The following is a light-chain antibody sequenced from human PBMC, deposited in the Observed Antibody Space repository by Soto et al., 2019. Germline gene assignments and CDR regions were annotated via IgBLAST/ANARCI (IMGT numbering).Light chain of an antibody. CDR1: QSVISY. CDR3: QQRSNWPKWT. V-gene: IGKV3-11*01. Sequence: EIVLTQSPATLSLSPGERATLSCRASQSVISYLAWYQQKPGQAPRLLIYDAPNRPTGIPARFSGSGSGTDSTLSISSLEPEDFAVYYCQQRSNWPKWTFGRGTKVEI. J-gene: IGKJ1*01. CDR2: DAP.